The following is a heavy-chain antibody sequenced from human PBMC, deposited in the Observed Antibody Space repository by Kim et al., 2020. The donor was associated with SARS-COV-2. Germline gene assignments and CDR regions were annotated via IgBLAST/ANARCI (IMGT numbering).Heavy chain of an antibody. Sequence: TNHAQKFQERVTLTRDMSPSTAYMELSSLRSEDTAMYYCAATLTGSYLGYWGQGTLVTVSS. CDR3: AATLTGSYLGY. CDR2: T. D-gene: IGHD3-16*02. V-gene: IGHV1-58*01. J-gene: IGHJ4*02.